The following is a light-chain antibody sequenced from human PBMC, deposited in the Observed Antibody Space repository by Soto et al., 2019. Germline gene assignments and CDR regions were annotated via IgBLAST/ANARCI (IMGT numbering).Light chain of an antibody. CDR3: QQRGNWPWT. Sequence: EIVLTQSPATLSLSPGERATLSCRASQSVSSYLTWYQQKPGQAPRLLIYDASNRASGIPARFSGSGSGTDFTLTNSSLEPEDGAVYYCQQRGNWPWTFGQGTKVEIK. J-gene: IGKJ1*01. V-gene: IGKV3-11*01. CDR1: QSVSSY. CDR2: DAS.